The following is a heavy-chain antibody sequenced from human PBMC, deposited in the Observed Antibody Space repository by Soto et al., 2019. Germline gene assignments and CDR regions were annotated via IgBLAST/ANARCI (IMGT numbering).Heavy chain of an antibody. CDR2: INTYNGDT. CDR1: GYTFTHYG. Sequence: QAQLVQSGAEVTKPGASVRVSCKASGYTFTHYGVTWVRQAPGQGLEWMGWINTYNGDTNYAPELQGRLTMTTDTSTSTAYVELRSLRSDDTAVYYCARDLDDGGKYWYLELWGRGTLVTVSS. V-gene: IGHV1-18*01. D-gene: IGHD1-1*01. J-gene: IGHJ2*01. CDR3: ARDLDDGGKYWYLEL.